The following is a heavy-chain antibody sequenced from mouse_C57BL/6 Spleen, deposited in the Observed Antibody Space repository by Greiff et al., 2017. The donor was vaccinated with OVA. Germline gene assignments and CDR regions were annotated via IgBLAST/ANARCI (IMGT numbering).Heavy chain of an antibody. V-gene: IGHV5-16*01. J-gene: IGHJ4*01. D-gene: IGHD2-14*01. Sequence: EVKLMESEGGLVQPGSSLKLSCTASGFTFSDYYMAWVRQVPEKGLEWVANINYDGSSTYYLDSLKSRFIISRDNAKNILYLQLSSLKSEDTATYYCAREDRGYAMDYWGQGTSVTVSS. CDR1: GFTFSDYY. CDR2: INYDGSST. CDR3: AREDRGYAMDY.